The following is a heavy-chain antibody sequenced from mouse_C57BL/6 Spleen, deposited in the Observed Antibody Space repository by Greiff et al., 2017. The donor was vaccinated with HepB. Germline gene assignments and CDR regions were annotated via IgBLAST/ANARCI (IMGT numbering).Heavy chain of an antibody. CDR2: IYPGDGDT. V-gene: IGHV1-82*01. CDR3: AREGGLPYYFDY. CDR1: GYAFSSSW. J-gene: IGHJ2*01. Sequence: VKLQESGPELVKPGASVKISCKASGYAFSSSWMNWVKQRPGKGLEWIGRIYPGDGDTNYNGKFKGKATLTADKSSSTAYMQLSSLTSEDSAVYFCAREGGLPYYFDYWGQGTTLTVSS.